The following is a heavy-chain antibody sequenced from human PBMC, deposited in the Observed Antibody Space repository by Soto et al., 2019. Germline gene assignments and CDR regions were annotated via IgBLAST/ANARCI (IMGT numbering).Heavy chain of an antibody. Sequence: EVQLLESGGGLVQPGGSLRLSCEASGFTFSTSAMSWVRQAPGKGLEWVSTISGSGGGKYYADSVNGRLTISGDNCKNTLFLQMNSLRAEDTALYYCARNWGIFDYWGQGTLVTVSS. D-gene: IGHD7-27*01. CDR2: ISGSGGGK. V-gene: IGHV3-23*01. CDR3: ARNWGIFDY. J-gene: IGHJ4*02. CDR1: GFTFSTSA.